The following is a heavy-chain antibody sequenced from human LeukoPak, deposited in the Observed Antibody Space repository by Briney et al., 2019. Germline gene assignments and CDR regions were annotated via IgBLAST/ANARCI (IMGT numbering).Heavy chain of an antibody. Sequence: PGGSLRLSCAASGFTFSSYAMSWFRQAPGKGLEWVASIKEDGSEKHYVDSVKGRFTISRDNGKNSLYLQMNSLRAEDTAVYYCARDSGWWRFDFWGQGTLVTVSS. J-gene: IGHJ4*02. CDR3: ARDSGWWRFDF. D-gene: IGHD6-13*01. CDR1: GFTFSSYA. CDR2: IKEDGSEK. V-gene: IGHV3-7*03.